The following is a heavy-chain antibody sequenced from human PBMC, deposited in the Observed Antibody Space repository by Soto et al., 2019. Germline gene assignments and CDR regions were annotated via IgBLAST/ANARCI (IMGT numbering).Heavy chain of an antibody. D-gene: IGHD3-22*01. CDR3: ARGPVLYYYDSSGYYHFDY. J-gene: IGHJ4*02. CDR2: IIPIFGTA. Sequence: ASVKVSCKASGGTFSSYAISWVRQAPGQGLEWMGGIIPIFGTANYAQKFQGRVTITADESTSTAYMELSSLRSEDTAVYYCARGPVLYYYDSSGYYHFDYWGQGTLVTVSS. CDR1: GGTFSSYA. V-gene: IGHV1-69*13.